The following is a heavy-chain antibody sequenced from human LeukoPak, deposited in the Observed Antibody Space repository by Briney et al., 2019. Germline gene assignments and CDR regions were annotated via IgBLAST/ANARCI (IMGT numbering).Heavy chain of an antibody. J-gene: IGHJ3*02. D-gene: IGHD3-22*01. Sequence: GGSLRLSCAASGFTFSSYGMHWVRQAPGKGLEWVAFIRYDGSNKYYADSVKGRFTISRDNSKNTLYLQMNSLRAEDTAVYYCARVYYDSSGYYDAFDIWGQGTMVTVSS. V-gene: IGHV3-30*02. CDR3: ARVYYDSSGYYDAFDI. CDR1: GFTFSSYG. CDR2: IRYDGSNK.